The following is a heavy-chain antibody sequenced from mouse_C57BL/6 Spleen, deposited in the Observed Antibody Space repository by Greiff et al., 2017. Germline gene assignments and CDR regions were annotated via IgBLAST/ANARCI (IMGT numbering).Heavy chain of an antibody. D-gene: IGHD2-10*01. J-gene: IGHJ2*01. CDR3: ARGAAYLNYFDY. Sequence: EVKLVESGGGLVQPGGSLKLSCAASGFTFSDYGMAWVRQAPRKGPEWVAFISNLAYSIYYADTVTGRFTISRENAKNTLYLEMSSLRSEDTAMYYCARGAAYLNYFDYWGQGTTLTVSS. V-gene: IGHV5-15*01. CDR1: GFTFSDYG. CDR2: ISNLAYSI.